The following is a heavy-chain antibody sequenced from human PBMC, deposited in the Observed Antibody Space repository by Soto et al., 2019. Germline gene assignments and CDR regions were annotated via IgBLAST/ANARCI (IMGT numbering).Heavy chain of an antibody. D-gene: IGHD2-21*01. J-gene: IGHJ4*02. V-gene: IGHV5-10-1*01. CDR2: MDPSNSST. CDR1: GYRFTSYW. CDR3: ASLDISWDCDX. Sequence: ESLKITCQGSGYRFTSYWISWVRQMPGKGLEWMGRMDPSNSSTNYSPSFTEHVNISAYNSISTAYLQWSNFRSSDTAIDSCASLDISWDCDXFGQAARVTSS.